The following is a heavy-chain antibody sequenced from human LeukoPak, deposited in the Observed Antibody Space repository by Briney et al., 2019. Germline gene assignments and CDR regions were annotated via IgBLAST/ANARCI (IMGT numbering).Heavy chain of an antibody. CDR3: ARTTAPCSSTSCYPNFDY. V-gene: IGHV4-61*02. CDR2: IYTSGST. CDR1: GGSISSGSYY. J-gene: IGHJ4*02. Sequence: PSQTLFLTCTVPGGSISSGSYYWSWIRQPAGKGLEWIGRIYTSGSTNYNPSLKSRVTISVDTSKNQFSLKLSSVTAADTAVYYCARTTAPCSSTSCYPNFDYWGQGTLVTVSS. D-gene: IGHD2-2*01.